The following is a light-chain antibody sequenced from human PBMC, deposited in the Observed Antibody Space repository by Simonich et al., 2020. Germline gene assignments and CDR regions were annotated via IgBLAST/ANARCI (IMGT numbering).Light chain of an antibody. CDR3: YSAADNNRV. CDR1: VLSKKY. CDR2: KDS. J-gene: IGLJ3*02. Sequence: SYELTQPSSVSVSPGQTARITCSGDVLSKKYARWFQQKPGPAPVLVIYKDSELPSGIPERFSGSISGTTVTLTISGAQVEDEADYYCYSAADNNRVFGGGTKLTVL. V-gene: IGLV3-27*01.